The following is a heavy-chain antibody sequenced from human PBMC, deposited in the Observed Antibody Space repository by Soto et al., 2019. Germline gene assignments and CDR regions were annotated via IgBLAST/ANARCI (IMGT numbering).Heavy chain of an antibody. V-gene: IGHV5-51*01. Sequence: PGESLKISCKGSGYSFTSYWIGWVRQMPGKGLEWMGIIYPGDSDTRYSPSFQGQVTISADNSISTAYLQWSSLKASDTAMYYCARHQRVDGSGSYYKNGMDVWGQGTTVTVSS. CDR1: GYSFTSYW. CDR2: IYPGDSDT. D-gene: IGHD3-10*01. J-gene: IGHJ6*02. CDR3: ARHQRVDGSGSYYKNGMDV.